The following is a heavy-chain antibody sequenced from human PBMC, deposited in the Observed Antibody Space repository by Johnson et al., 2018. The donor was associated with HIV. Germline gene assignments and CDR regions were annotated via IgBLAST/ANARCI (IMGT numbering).Heavy chain of an antibody. CDR1: GFTFSSYW. D-gene: IGHD3-16*01. CDR3: ARGSWGSHTGDACAI. J-gene: IGHJ3*02. V-gene: IGHV3-7*05. CDR2: IKQDGSEK. Sequence: VQLVESGGGLVQPGGSLRLSCAASGFTFSSYWMSWVRQAPGKGLEWVANIKQDGSEKYYVDSVKGRFTISRDNAKNSLYLQMNSLRAEDTAVYYCARGSWGSHTGDACAIWGQATMVTVSS.